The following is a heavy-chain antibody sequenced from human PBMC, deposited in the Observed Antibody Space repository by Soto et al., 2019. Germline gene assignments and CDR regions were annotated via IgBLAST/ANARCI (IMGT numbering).Heavy chain of an antibody. Sequence: PSETLSLTCAVYGGSFSGYYWTWIRQPPGKGPEWIGEIDHTGSTNYKTSLKSRVTISVDTSKNQFSLKVSSVTAADTAVYYCAGVEMARSHYYHALDFWGQGTTVTVSS. V-gene: IGHV4-34*01. CDR2: IDHTGST. D-gene: IGHD2-8*01. CDR3: AGVEMARSHYYHALDF. CDR1: GGSFSGYY. J-gene: IGHJ6*02.